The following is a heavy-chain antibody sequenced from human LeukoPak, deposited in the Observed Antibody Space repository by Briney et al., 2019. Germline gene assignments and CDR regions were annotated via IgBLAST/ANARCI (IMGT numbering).Heavy chain of an antibody. V-gene: IGHV3-15*01. CDR2: IKNKTEGGTT. CDR1: GFSFSNAW. J-gene: IGHJ4*02. CDR3: TKSNSWYYFDY. Sequence: GGSLRLSCAASGFSFSNAWMSWVRQAPGKGLEWIGRIKNKTEGGTTDYAAPVKGRFTVSRDDSKNTLYLQMNSLKTGNTAIYYCTKSNSWYYFDYWGQGTVVTVSS. D-gene: IGHD2-2*01.